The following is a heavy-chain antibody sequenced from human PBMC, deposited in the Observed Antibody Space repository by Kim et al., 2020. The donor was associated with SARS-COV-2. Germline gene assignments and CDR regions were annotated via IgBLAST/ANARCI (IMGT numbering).Heavy chain of an antibody. CDR3: ANGPTANAFGYFDWSDAFDI. V-gene: IGHV3-23*03. J-gene: IGHJ3*02. Sequence: GGSLRLSCAASGFTFSSYAMSWVRQAPGKGLEWVSVIYSGGSSTYYADSVKGRFTISRDNSKNTLYLQMNSLRAEDTAVYYCANGPTANAFGYFDWSDAFDIWGQGTMVTVSS. CDR1: GFTFSSYA. D-gene: IGHD3-9*01. CDR2: IYSGGSST.